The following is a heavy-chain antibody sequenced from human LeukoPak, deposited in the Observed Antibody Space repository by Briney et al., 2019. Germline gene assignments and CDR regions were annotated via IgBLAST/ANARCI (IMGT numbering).Heavy chain of an antibody. CDR1: GLTFSNYW. V-gene: IGHV3-7*03. CDR3: AKAALGTWGWVFDY. D-gene: IGHD7-27*01. Sequence: GGSLRLSCAASGLTFSNYWMDWVRQAPGKGLEWVANIKQDGSEKNYVDSVKGRFITSRDNSKNTLYLQMNSLRAEDTAVYYCAKAALGTWGWVFDYWGQGTLVTVSS. J-gene: IGHJ4*02. CDR2: IKQDGSEK.